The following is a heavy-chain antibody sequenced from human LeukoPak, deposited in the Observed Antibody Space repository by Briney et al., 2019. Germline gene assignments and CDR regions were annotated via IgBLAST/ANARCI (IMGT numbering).Heavy chain of an antibody. V-gene: IGHV3-74*01. D-gene: IGHD6-13*01. CDR1: GFTFSSYW. CDR3: ARDAGVVAASDV. Sequence: PGGSLRLSCAASGFTFSSYWMHWVRHAPGKGLVWVSRINSDGSSTTYADSVKGRFTISRDNAKSTLYLQMNSLRAEDTAVYYCARDAGVVAASDVWGQGTTVTVSS. J-gene: IGHJ6*02. CDR2: INSDGSST.